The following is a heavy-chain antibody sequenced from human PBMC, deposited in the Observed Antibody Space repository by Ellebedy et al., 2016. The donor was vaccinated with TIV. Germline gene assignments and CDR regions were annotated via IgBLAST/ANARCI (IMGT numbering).Heavy chain of an antibody. D-gene: IGHD3-10*01. CDR3: GRAIGSGSCY. J-gene: IGHJ4*02. CDR2: IKQDGSEK. CDR1: GFSLSSYW. Sequence: GESPKISCAASGFSLSSYWMHWVRQAPGKGLEWVANIKQDGSEKYYVDSVKGRFTISRDNAKNSLYLQMNSLRAEDTAVYFCGRAIGSGSCYWGQGTLVTVSS. V-gene: IGHV3-7*01.